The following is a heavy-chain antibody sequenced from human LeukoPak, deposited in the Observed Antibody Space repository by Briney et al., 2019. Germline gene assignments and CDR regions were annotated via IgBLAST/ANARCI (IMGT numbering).Heavy chain of an antibody. CDR3: ARRLDSWSFDS. V-gene: IGHV4-38-2*01. CDR2: MYRSGYT. D-gene: IGHD3-9*01. Sequence: SETLSLTCAVSGYSLSIGYYWGWIRQPPGKGVEWIGNMYRSGYTYYNPSLKSRVTISGDTSKNQFSLKLSSVTAADTAVYYCARRLDSWSFDSWGQGTLVTVSS. CDR1: GYSLSIGYY. J-gene: IGHJ4*02.